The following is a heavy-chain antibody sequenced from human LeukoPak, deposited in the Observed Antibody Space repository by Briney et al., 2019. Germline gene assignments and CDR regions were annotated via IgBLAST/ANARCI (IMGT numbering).Heavy chain of an antibody. CDR1: GFTFSSYA. D-gene: IGHD6-13*01. J-gene: IGHJ1*01. V-gene: IGHV3-23*01. Sequence: GGSLRLSCAASGFTFSSYAMSWVRQAPGKGLEWVSAISGSGGSTDYADSVKGRFTISRDNSKNTLYLQMNSLRAEDTAVYYCAKGGSSWYLGYFQHWGQGTLVTVSS. CDR3: AKGGSSWYLGYFQH. CDR2: ISGSGGST.